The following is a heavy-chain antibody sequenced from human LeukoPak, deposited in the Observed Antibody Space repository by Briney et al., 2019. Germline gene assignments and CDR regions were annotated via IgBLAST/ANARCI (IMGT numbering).Heavy chain of an antibody. Sequence: GGSLRLSCAASGFTVSSNYMSWVRQAPGKGLEWVSAIYSGGSTYYADSVKGRFTISRDNSKNTLYLQMNSLRAEDTAVYYCARVSGSYFDAFDYWGQGTLVTVSS. CDR2: IYSGGST. V-gene: IGHV3-66*01. CDR3: ARVSGSYFDAFDY. D-gene: IGHD1-26*01. CDR1: GFTVSSNY. J-gene: IGHJ4*02.